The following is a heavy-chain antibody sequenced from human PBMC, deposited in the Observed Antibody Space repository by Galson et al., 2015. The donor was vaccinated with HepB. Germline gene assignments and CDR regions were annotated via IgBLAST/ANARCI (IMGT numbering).Heavy chain of an antibody. CDR3: ARDRVDPILAVAGTARDAFDI. CDR1: GFTFSSYA. V-gene: IGHV3-30-3*01. Sequence: SLRLSCAASGFTFSSYAMHWVRQAPGKGLEWVAVISYDGSNKYYADSVKGRFTISRDNSKNTLYLQMNSLRAEDTAVYYCARDRVDPILAVAGTARDAFDIWGQGTMVTVSS. D-gene: IGHD6-19*01. CDR2: ISYDGSNK. J-gene: IGHJ3*02.